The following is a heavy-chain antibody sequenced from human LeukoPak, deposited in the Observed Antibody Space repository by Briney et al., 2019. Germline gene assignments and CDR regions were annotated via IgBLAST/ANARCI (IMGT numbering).Heavy chain of an antibody. CDR1: GFTFSSYA. D-gene: IGHD6-19*01. Sequence: PGGSLRLSCAASGFTFSSYAMSWVRQAPGKGLEWVSAISGSGGTYYADSVKGRFTISRDNSKNTLYLQMNSLRPEDTAVYYCARDSGRYISGQGPYYYHGMDVWGQGTTVTVSS. V-gene: IGHV3-23*01. CDR3: ARDSGRYISGQGPYYYHGMDV. J-gene: IGHJ6*02. CDR2: ISGSGGT.